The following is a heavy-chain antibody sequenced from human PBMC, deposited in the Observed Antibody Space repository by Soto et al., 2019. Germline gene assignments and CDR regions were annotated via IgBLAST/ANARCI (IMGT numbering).Heavy chain of an antibody. J-gene: IGHJ6*02. CDR2: IYPGDSDI. V-gene: IGHV5-51*01. Sequence: GAGLKISGERFGYNVASYWNARVRPMPGKGLEWMGIIYPGDSDIRYSPSFQGQVTISADKSISTAYLQWSSLKASDTAMYYCARQGIAAAGLYYVMDVWGQGTTVTVSS. D-gene: IGHD6-13*01. CDR1: GYNVASYW. CDR3: ARQGIAAAGLYYVMDV.